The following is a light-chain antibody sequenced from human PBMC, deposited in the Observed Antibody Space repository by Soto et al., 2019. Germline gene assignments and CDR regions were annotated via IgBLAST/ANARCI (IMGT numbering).Light chain of an antibody. CDR3: ISYTDSLASYV. J-gene: IGLJ1*01. Sequence: QSALTQPASVSGSPGQSITISCTGTTNDVGDYNYVAWYQQHSGKVPRLMIYEVSNRPPGVSYRFSGSKSGSTASLTISGLQAEDEADYYCISYTDSLASYVFGTGSKVTVL. CDR2: EVS. CDR1: TNDVGDYNY. V-gene: IGLV2-14*01.